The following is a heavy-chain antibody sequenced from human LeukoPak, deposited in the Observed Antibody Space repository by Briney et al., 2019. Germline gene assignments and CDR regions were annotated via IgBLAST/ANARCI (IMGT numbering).Heavy chain of an antibody. D-gene: IGHD3-10*01. Sequence: SETLSLTCTVSGGSISSGSYYWSWIRQPAGKGLEWIGRIYTSGSTNYNPSLKSRVTISVDTSKNQFSLKLSSVTAADTAVYYCARTTMVRGTYYMDVWGKGTTVTISS. CDR1: GGSISSGSYY. CDR2: IYTSGST. V-gene: IGHV4-61*02. CDR3: ARTTMVRGTYYMDV. J-gene: IGHJ6*03.